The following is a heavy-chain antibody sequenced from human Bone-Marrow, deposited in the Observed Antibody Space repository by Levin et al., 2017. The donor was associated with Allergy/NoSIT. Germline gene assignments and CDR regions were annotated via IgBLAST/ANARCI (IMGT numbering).Heavy chain of an antibody. CDR1: RFTVSDYY. D-gene: IGHD2-8*01. J-gene: IGHJ3*02. CDR3: ARVSRDLMAFDI. CDR2: ISGGGSAI. V-gene: IGHV3-11*01. Sequence: PGGSLRLSCATSRFTVSDYYMSWSRQAPGKGLEWVSYISGGGSAIYYADSVKGRFTMSRDNAKNSVYLQMDSLTVDDTALYYCARVSRDLMAFDIWGQGTMVTVSS.